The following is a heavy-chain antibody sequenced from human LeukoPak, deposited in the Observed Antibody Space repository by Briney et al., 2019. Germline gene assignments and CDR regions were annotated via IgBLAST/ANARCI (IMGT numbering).Heavy chain of an antibody. J-gene: IGHJ4*02. CDR1: GFTFSSYW. CDR2: INTDGGST. Sequence: GGSLRLSCAASGFTFSSYWMHWVRQAAGKGLVWDPRINTDGGSTTYADSVKGRFTISRDNAKNTLYLQMNSLRAEDTAVYYCARASSGSDYWGQGTLVTVAS. V-gene: IGHV3-74*01. CDR3: ARASSGSDY.